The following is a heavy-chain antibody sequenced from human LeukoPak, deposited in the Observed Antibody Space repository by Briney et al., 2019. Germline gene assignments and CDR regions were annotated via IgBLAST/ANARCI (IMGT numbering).Heavy chain of an antibody. CDR1: GFTFSSYA. V-gene: IGHV3-23*01. D-gene: IGHD3-22*01. CDR3: ARYSDSSGYYHPLRAFDI. CDR2: ISGSGGST. Sequence: GGSLRLSCAASGFTFSSYAMSWVRQAPGKGLEWVSAISGSGGSTYYADSVKGRFTISRDNAKNSLYLQMNSLRAEDTAVYYCARYSDSSGYYHPLRAFDIWGQGTMVTVSS. J-gene: IGHJ3*02.